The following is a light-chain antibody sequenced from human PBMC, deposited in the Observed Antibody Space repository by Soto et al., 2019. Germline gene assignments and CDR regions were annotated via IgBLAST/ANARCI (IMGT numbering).Light chain of an antibody. Sequence: QSVLTQPASVSGSPGQSITISCSGTSSVVGSYNLVSWYQQHPGKAPKLMIYEGSKRPSGVSNRFSGSKSGNTASLTISGLQAEDEADYYCCSYAGISTYVFGTGTKATVL. CDR1: SSVVGSYNL. CDR3: CSYAGISTYV. CDR2: EGS. V-gene: IGLV2-23*01. J-gene: IGLJ1*01.